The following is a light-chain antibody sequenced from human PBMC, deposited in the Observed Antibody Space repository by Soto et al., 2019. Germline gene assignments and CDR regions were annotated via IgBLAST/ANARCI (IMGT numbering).Light chain of an antibody. CDR3: SSYTTISTWV. Sequence: QSALTQPASVTGSPGQSITISCTGTSSDVGSYNYVSWYQQHPGKVPKLMIHDVSNRPSGVSYRFSGSKSGNTASLTISGLQAEDEAVYYCSSYTTISTWVFGGGTKVTVL. CDR1: SSDVGSYNY. CDR2: DVS. J-gene: IGLJ3*02. V-gene: IGLV2-14*03.